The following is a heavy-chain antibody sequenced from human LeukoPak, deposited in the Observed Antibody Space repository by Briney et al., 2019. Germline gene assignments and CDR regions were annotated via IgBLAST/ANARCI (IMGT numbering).Heavy chain of an antibody. Sequence: PSETLSLTCAVYGGSFSGYYWSWIRQPPGKGLEWIGEINHSGSTNYNPSLKSRVTISVDTSKNQFSLKLSSVTAADTAVYYCARGSKRYSSSFRGDGEYFQHWGQGDLVTVSS. CDR1: GGSFSGYY. V-gene: IGHV4-34*01. CDR3: ARGSKRYSSSFRGDGEYFQH. J-gene: IGHJ1*01. D-gene: IGHD6-13*01. CDR2: INHSGST.